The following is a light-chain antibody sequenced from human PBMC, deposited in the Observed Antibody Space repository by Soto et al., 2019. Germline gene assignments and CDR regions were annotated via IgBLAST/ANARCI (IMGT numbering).Light chain of an antibody. CDR1: QDISDD. CDR2: GAS. CDR3: LQNHNYPRT. V-gene: IGKV1-6*01. Sequence: AIQMTQSPSSLSASVGDRVTITCRASQDISDDVGWYQQTPGQAPKLLISGASRLQSGVPSRFSGSGSGSAFTLTITSLRPEDSATYYCLQNHNYPRTFGQGTKVEI. J-gene: IGKJ1*01.